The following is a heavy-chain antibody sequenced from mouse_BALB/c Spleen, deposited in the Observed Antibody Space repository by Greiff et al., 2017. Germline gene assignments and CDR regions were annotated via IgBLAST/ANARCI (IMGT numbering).Heavy chain of an antibody. J-gene: IGHJ2*01. CDR1: GYTFTSYY. V-gene: IGHV1S81*02. D-gene: IGHD2-3*01. CDR3: TRSGGYYYFDY. CDR2: INPSNGGT. Sequence: SGAELVKPGASVKLSCKASGYTFTSYYMYWVKQRPGQGLEWIGEINPSNGGTNFNEKFKSKATLTVDKSSSTAYMQLSSLTSEDSAVYYCTRSGGYYYFDYWGQGTTLTVSS.